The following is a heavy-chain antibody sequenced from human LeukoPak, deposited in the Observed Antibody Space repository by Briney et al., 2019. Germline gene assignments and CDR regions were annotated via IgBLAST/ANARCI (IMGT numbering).Heavy chain of an antibody. CDR2: IKQDGSEK. Sequence: GRSLRLSCAASAFTFSSYWISWVRQAPGKGLEWVANIKQDGSEKYYVDSVKGRFTISRDNAKNSLYLQMNSLRAEDTAVYYCARLLVLTRVFDYWGQGTLVTVSS. D-gene: IGHD3-10*01. CDR3: ARLLVLTRVFDY. CDR1: AFTFSSYW. J-gene: IGHJ4*02. V-gene: IGHV3-7*01.